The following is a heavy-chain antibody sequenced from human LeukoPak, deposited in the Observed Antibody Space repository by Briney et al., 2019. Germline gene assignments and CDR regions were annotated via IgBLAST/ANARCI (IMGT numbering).Heavy chain of an antibody. J-gene: IGHJ3*02. Sequence: GGSLRLSCAASGFTFSSYTIHWVRQPPGKGLEWVAVISFDGSNKYYADSVKGRFTISRDNAKNSLYLQMNSLRAEDTAVYYCAAISYLAFDIWGQGTVVTVSS. CDR3: AAISYLAFDI. CDR1: GFTFSSYT. D-gene: IGHD2/OR15-2a*01. V-gene: IGHV3-30-3*01. CDR2: ISFDGSNK.